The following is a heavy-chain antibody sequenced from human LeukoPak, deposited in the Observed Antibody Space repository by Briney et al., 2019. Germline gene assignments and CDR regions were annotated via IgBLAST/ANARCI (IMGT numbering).Heavy chain of an antibody. CDR1: GGSFSGYY. J-gene: IGHJ4*02. V-gene: IGHV4-34*01. Sequence: PSETLSLTCAVYGGSFSGYYWSWIRQPPGKGLEWIGEINHSGSTNYNPSLKSRVTISVDTSKNRFSLKLSSVTAADTAVYYCARGLYYFDYWGQGTLVTVSS. CDR2: INHSGST. CDR3: ARGLYYFDY. D-gene: IGHD3-10*01.